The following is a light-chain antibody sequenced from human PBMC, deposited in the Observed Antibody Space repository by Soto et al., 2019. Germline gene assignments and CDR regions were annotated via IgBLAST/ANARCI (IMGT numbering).Light chain of an antibody. CDR3: QQYYDTPST. J-gene: IGKJ1*01. CDR2: WAS. CDR1: QSVLYSSNNNNY. V-gene: IGKV4-1*01. Sequence: DIVMTQSPDSLAVSLGERATINCKSSQSVLYSSNNNNYIAWYQQKPGQPPKLIIYWASTRESGVPDRFSGSGSETDFTLTISSLQAEDVAIYYCQQYYDTPSTFGQGTKVDIK.